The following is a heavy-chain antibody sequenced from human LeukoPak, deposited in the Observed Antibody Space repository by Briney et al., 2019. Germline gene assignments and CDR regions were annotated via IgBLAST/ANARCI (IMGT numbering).Heavy chain of an antibody. CDR2: INHSGST. J-gene: IGHJ5*02. D-gene: IGHD4-11*01. Sequence: PSETLSLTCTVSGVSISSYYWSWIRQPPGKGLEWIGEINHSGSTNYNPSLKSRVTISVDTSKNQFSLKLSSVTAADTAVYYCARGRRTTNNWFDPWGQGTLVTVSS. V-gene: IGHV4-34*01. CDR3: ARGRRTTNNWFDP. CDR1: GVSISSYY.